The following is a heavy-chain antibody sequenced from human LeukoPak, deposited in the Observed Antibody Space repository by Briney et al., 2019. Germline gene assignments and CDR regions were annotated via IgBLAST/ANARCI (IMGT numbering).Heavy chain of an antibody. D-gene: IGHD6-19*01. V-gene: IGHV3-30-3*01. CDR3: ARDKGVAATHLHLGY. Sequence: GGSLRLSCAASGFTFSSYAMHWVRQAPGKGLEWVAVISYDGSNKYYADSVKGRFTISRDNSKNTLYLQMNSLRAEDTAVYYCARDKGVAATHLHLGYWGQGTLVTVSS. J-gene: IGHJ4*02. CDR2: ISYDGSNK. CDR1: GFTFSSYA.